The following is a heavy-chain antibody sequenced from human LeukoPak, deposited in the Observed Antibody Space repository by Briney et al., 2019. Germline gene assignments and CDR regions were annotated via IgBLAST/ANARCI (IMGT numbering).Heavy chain of an antibody. J-gene: IGHJ6*02. V-gene: IGHV4-59*08. CDR2: IYYSGST. D-gene: IGHD5-18*01. CDR3: VRLGPVDTAMGDYYYYGMDV. CDR1: GGSISSYY. Sequence: SETLSLTCTVSGGSISSYYWSWIRQPPGKGLEWIGYIYYSGSTNYNPSLKSRVTISVDTSKNQFSLKLSSVTAADTAVYYCVRLGPVDTAMGDYYYYGMDVWGQGTTVTVSS.